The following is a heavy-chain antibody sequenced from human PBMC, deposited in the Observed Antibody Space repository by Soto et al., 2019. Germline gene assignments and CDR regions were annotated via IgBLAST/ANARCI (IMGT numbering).Heavy chain of an antibody. CDR3: ARGGYYDSSGSRNYHYYGMDV. J-gene: IGHJ6*02. CDR1: GYTFSSYG. V-gene: IGHV1-18*01. CDR2: ISPYDDDT. Sequence: ASVNVSCKASGYTFSSYGISWVRQATGQGLEWLGWISPYDDDTKYAQNLQGRVRMTTDTSTRTVYMDLRSLRSDDTAIYYCARGGYYDSSGSRNYHYYGMDVWGQGTTVTVSS. D-gene: IGHD3-22*01.